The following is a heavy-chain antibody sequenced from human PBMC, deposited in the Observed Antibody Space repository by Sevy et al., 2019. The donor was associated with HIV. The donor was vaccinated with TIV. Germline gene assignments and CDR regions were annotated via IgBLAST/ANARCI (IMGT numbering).Heavy chain of an antibody. Sequence: SETLSLTCTVSGGSISSYYCSWIRQPPGKGLEWIGYINYSGSTNYNPSLKSRVTISIDTSKNQFSLKLTSVNAADTAVYYCARDPITVAPYFDYWSQGTLVTVSS. D-gene: IGHD6-19*01. V-gene: IGHV4-59*01. CDR3: ARDPITVAPYFDY. CDR2: INYSGST. CDR1: GGSISSYY. J-gene: IGHJ4*02.